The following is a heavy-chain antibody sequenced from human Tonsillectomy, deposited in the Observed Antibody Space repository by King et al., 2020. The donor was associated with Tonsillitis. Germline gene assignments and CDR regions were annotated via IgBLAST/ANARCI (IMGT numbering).Heavy chain of an antibody. V-gene: IGHV3-30*18. D-gene: IGHD3-3*01. CDR2: ISYDGSNK. J-gene: IGHJ6*02. CDR3: AKDLSITIFGVDYYYYYYGMDV. Sequence: VQLVESGGGVVQPGRSLRLSCAASGFTFSSYGMHWVRQAPGKGLEWVAVISYDGSNKYYADSVKGRFTISRDNSKNTLYLQMNSLRAEETAVYYCAKDLSITIFGVDYYYYYYGMDVWGQGTTVTVSS. CDR1: GFTFSSYG.